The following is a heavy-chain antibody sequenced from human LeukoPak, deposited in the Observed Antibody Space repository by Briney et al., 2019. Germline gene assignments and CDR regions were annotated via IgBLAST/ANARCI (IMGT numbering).Heavy chain of an antibody. CDR3: ARDEVTMVRGVSQGMDV. Sequence: GGSLRLSCAASGFTFSDYYMSWVRQAPGKGLEWVANIKQDGSEKYYVDSVKGRFTISRDNAKNSLYLQMNSLRAEDTAVYYCARDEVTMVRGVSQGMDVWGQGTTVTVSS. J-gene: IGHJ6*02. CDR1: GFTFSDYY. CDR2: IKQDGSEK. D-gene: IGHD3-10*01. V-gene: IGHV3-7*04.